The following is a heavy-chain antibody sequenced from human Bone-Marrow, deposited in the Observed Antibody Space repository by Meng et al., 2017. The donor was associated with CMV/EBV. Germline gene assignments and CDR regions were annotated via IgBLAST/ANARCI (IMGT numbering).Heavy chain of an antibody. CDR2: IIPIFGTT. J-gene: IGHJ4*02. CDR1: GDTFSSYA. V-gene: IGHV1-69*05. CDR3: AREGCSSTICYAFDD. Sequence: SVKVSCKASGDTFSSYAISWVRQAPGQGLEWMGGIIPIFGTTNYAQKFQGRVTITTDESTSTAYMELSSLRSEDTAVYYCAREGCSSTICYAFDDWGQGTLVTFSS. D-gene: IGHD2-2*01.